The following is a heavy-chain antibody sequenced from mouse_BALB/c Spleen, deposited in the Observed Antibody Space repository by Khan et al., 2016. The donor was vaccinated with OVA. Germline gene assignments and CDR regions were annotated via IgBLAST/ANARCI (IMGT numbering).Heavy chain of an antibody. CDR2: ISYSGGT. J-gene: IGHJ2*01. CDR3: ARGNYYGYYFDY. Sequence: VQLKQSGPGLVKPSQSLSLTCTVTGYSITSGYAWNWIRPFPGNKLEWMGYISYSGGTSYNPSLKSRISITRDTSKNQFFLQLNSVTTEDTATYYCARGNYYGYYFDYWGQGTTLTVSS. V-gene: IGHV3-2*02. D-gene: IGHD1-1*01. CDR1: GYSITSGYA.